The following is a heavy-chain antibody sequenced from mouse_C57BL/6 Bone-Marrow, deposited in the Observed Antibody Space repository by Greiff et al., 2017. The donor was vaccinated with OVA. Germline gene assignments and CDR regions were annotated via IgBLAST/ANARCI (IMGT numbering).Heavy chain of an antibody. J-gene: IGHJ3*01. CDR1: GFSLTSYG. CDR3: AAGGYYGSSYLCAY. V-gene: IGHV2-6*03. Sequence: VKLVESGPGLVAPSQSLSITCTVSGFSLTSYGVHWVRQPPGKGLEWLVVIWSDGSTTYNSALKSSLSISKDNSKSQVFLKKNSLPTDDTAMYDCAAGGYYGSSYLCAYWGQGTLVTVSA. D-gene: IGHD1-1*01. CDR2: IWSDGST.